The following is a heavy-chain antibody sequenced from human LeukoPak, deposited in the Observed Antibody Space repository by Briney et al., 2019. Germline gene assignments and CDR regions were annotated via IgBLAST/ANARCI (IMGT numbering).Heavy chain of an antibody. CDR2: IHYSGST. Sequence: SETLSLTCTVSGGSISSSSYYWGWIRQPPGKGLEWIGSIHYSGSTYYNPSLKSRVTISVDTSKNQFSLKLSSVTAADTAVYYCARQYYGSGSYYNWFDPWGQGTLVTVSS. CDR1: GGSISSSSYY. CDR3: ARQYYGSGSYYNWFDP. V-gene: IGHV4-39*01. J-gene: IGHJ5*02. D-gene: IGHD3-10*01.